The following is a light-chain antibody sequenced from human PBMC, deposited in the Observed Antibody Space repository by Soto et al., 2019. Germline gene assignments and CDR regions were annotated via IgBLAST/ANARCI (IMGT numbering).Light chain of an antibody. J-gene: IGKJ2*01. CDR2: WAS. CDR3: QQYYSRPYT. CDR1: QSVLDNSNIKNS. Sequence: DIVMTQSPDSLAVSLGERATFNCKSSQSVLDNSNIKNSLAWYQHKSGQPPKLLIYWASTRKSGVPDRFSGSGYGTDFTLNISSLQAEDAAVYYCQQYYSRPYTCGQGTKLEIK. V-gene: IGKV4-1*01.